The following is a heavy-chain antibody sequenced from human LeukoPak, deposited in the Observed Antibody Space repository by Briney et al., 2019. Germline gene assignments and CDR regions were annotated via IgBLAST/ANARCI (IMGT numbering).Heavy chain of an antibody. D-gene: IGHD7-27*01. V-gene: IGHV1-69*13. J-gene: IGHJ4*02. CDR3: ARGPPNWGYDY. CDR2: IIPIFGTA. Sequence: ASVKVSCKASGYTFTSYYMHWVRQAPGQGLEWMGGIIPIFGTANYAQKFQGRVTITADESTSTAYMELSSLRSEDTAVYYCARGPPNWGYDYWGPGTLVTVSS. CDR1: GYTFTSYY.